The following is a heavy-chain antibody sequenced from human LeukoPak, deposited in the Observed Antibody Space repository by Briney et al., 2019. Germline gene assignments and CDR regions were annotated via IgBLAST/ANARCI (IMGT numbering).Heavy chain of an antibody. Sequence: GGSLRLSCAASGFTFSSYSMNWVRQAPGKGLEWVSYISSSSTTIYYADSVKGRFTISRDNAKNSLYLQMNSLRAEDTAVYYCARGSYGDYEYWGQGTLVTVSS. CDR1: GFTFSSYS. CDR3: ARGSYGDYEY. D-gene: IGHD4-17*01. V-gene: IGHV3-48*04. J-gene: IGHJ4*02. CDR2: ISSSSTTI.